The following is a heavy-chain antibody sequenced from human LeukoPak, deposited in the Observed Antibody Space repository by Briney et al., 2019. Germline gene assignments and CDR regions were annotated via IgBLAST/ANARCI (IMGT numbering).Heavy chain of an antibody. Sequence: SETLSLTCTVSGGSISGYYWSWIRQPAGKGLEWIGRIYTSGSTNYNPSLKSRVTMSVDTSKNQFSLKLSSVTAADTAVYYCAIGITNGGLPKIGYYYYYMDVWGKGTTVTVS. V-gene: IGHV4-4*07. CDR3: AIGITNGGLPKIGYYYYYMDV. D-gene: IGHD2-21*02. CDR1: GGSISGYY. J-gene: IGHJ6*03. CDR2: IYTSGST.